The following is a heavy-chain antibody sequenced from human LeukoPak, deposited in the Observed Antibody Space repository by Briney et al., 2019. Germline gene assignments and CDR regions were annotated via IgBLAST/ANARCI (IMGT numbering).Heavy chain of an antibody. D-gene: IGHD3-22*01. Sequence: SETLSLTCSASGGSISSRSYYWGWIRQPPGKGLEWIGSFSYGGSTYSNPSLKSRVTISVDTSKNQFSLKLSSVTAADTAVYYCARHRGHYDSSGYYYWGQGTLVTVSS. V-gene: IGHV4-39*01. J-gene: IGHJ4*02. CDR2: FSYGGST. CDR3: ARHRGHYDSSGYYY. CDR1: GGSISSRSYY.